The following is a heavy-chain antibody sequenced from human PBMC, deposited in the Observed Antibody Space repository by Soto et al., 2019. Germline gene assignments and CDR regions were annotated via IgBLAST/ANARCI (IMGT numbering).Heavy chain of an antibody. J-gene: IGHJ4*02. D-gene: IGHD6-13*01. V-gene: IGHV3-7*01. CDR1: GFTFSSYW. CDR2: IKQDGSEK. Sequence: GGSLRLSCAASGFTFSSYWMSWVRQAPGKGLEWVANIKQDGSEKYYVDSVKGRFTISRDNAKNSLYLQMNSLRAEDTAVYYCARVLAAAGTGFDYWGQGTLVTVSS. CDR3: ARVLAAAGTGFDY.